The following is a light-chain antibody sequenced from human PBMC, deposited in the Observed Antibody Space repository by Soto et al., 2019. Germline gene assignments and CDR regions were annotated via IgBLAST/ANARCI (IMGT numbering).Light chain of an antibody. J-gene: IGKJ1*01. CDR2: KAS. V-gene: IGKV1-5*03. CDR3: QQYNRYWT. CDR1: QSISSL. Sequence: DIQMTQSPSTLSASVGDRVTITCRASQSISSLLAWYQQKPGKATKLLIYKASTLKSGVPSTFSGSGSGTEFTLTISSLQPDDFETYYCQQYNRYWTFGQGNKVEIK.